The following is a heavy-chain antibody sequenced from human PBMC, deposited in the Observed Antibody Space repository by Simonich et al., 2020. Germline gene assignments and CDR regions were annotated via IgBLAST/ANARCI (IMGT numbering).Heavy chain of an antibody. CDR1: GFTFSSYS. V-gene: IGHV3-48*01. Sequence: EVQLVESGGGLVQPGGSLRLSCAASGFTFSSYSMNWVRQAPGKGLEWVSYISSSSRTIYYADSLKGRFTISRDNAKNSLYLQMNSLRAEDTAVYYCARDSSYYAFDIWGQGTMVTVSS. D-gene: IGHD5-12*01. CDR2: ISSSSRTI. J-gene: IGHJ3*02. CDR3: ARDSSYYAFDI.